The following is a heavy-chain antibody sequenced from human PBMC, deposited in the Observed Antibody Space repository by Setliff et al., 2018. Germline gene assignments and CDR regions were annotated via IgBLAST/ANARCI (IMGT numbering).Heavy chain of an antibody. CDR3: ARSYDSSGYYYTHFDY. D-gene: IGHD3-22*01. Sequence: GESLKISCKASGYIFTNYWIGWVRQMPGKGLEWMGVIYPGDTDTRYSPSFQGQVTISADKSISTAYLQWSSLKASDTAMYYCARSYDSSGYYYTHFDYWGQGTLVTVSS. CDR1: GYIFTNYW. J-gene: IGHJ4*02. V-gene: IGHV5-51*01. CDR2: IYPGDTDT.